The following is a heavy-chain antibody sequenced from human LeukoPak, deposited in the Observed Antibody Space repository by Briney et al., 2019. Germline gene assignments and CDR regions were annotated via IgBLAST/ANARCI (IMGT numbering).Heavy chain of an antibody. V-gene: IGHV4-30-2*01. CDR2: IYHSGST. J-gene: IGHJ6*02. D-gene: IGHD2-2*01. CDR3: ASPLGYCSSTSCPKRGYYYYYGMDV. Sequence: PSQTLSLTCAVSGGSISSGGYSWSWIRQPPGKGLEWIGYIYHSGSTYYNPSLKSRVTISVDRSKNQFSLKLSSVTAADTAVYYCASPLGYCSSTSCPKRGYYYYYGMDVWGQGTTVTVSS. CDR1: GGSISSGGYS.